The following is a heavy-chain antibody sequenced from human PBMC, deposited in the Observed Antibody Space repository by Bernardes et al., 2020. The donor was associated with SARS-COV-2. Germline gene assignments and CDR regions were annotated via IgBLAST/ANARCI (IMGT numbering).Heavy chain of an antibody. CDR3: ARWFNTVTTPYYYYGMDV. CDR2: INPNSGGT. J-gene: IGHJ6*02. D-gene: IGHD4-17*01. V-gene: IGHV1-2*02. Sequence: ASVKVSCKASGYTFTGYYMHWVRQAPGQGLEWMGWINPNSGGTNYAQKFQGRVTMTRDTSISTAYMELSRLRSDDTAVYYCARWFNTVTTPYYYYGMDVWGQGTTVTVSS. CDR1: GYTFTGYY.